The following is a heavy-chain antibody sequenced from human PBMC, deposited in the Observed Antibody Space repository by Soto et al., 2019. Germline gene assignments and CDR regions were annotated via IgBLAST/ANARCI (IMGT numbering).Heavy chain of an antibody. J-gene: IGHJ6*03. V-gene: IGHV4-34*01. CDR2: INHSGST. D-gene: IGHD6-13*01. CDR3: ARGVKQQLRADRNYYYMDV. Sequence: QVQLQQWGAGLLKPSETLSLTCAVYGGSFSGYYWSWIRQPPGKGLEWIGEINHSGSTNYNPSLKSRVTISVDTSKNQFSLKLSSVTAADTAAYYCARGVKQQLRADRNYYYMDVWGKGTTVTVSS. CDR1: GGSFSGYY.